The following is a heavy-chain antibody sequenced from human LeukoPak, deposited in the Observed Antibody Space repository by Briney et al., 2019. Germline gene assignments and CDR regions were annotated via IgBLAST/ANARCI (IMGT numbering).Heavy chain of an antibody. CDR1: GFTIISNY. J-gene: IGHJ4*02. D-gene: IGHD5-12*01. CDR2: IYSGGST. CDR3: ARDSRRGNSGYDFDS. V-gene: IGHV3-53*01. Sequence: RGSLRLSCAASGFTIISNYMSWVRQAPGRGLEWVSVIYSGGSTYYADSVKGRFTISRDRSKNTLYLQINSLRADDTAVYYCARDSRRGNSGYDFDSWGQGTLVIVSS.